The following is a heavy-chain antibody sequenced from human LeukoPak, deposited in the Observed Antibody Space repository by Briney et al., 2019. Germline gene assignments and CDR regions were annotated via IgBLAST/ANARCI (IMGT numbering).Heavy chain of an antibody. CDR3: ARGLQGYYDSLTGYYRGRYYFDY. V-gene: IGHV3-33*01. D-gene: IGHD3-9*01. CDR1: GFTFSTSG. J-gene: IGHJ4*02. Sequence: GGSLRLSCAASGFTFSTSGMHWVRQAPGKGLEWVAVIWYDGSNKHYAESVKGRFSISRDNSKSTLYLQMNSLRAEDTAVYYCARGLQGYYDSLTGYYRGRYYFDYWGQGTLVTVSS. CDR2: IWYDGSNK.